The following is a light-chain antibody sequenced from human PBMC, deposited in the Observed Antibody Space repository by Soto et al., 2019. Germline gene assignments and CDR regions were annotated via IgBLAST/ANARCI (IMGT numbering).Light chain of an antibody. J-gene: IGKJ5*01. V-gene: IGKV3-11*01. CDR3: QQRSNWPPIT. CDR1: QSVSSY. CDR2: DAS. Sequence: EIVLTQSPATLSLSPGERATLSCRASQSVSSYLAWYQQKPGQAPRLLIYDASNRATGIPARFGGSGSGTDFTLTIRSLEPEDFAVYYCQQRSNWPPITFGQGTRLE.